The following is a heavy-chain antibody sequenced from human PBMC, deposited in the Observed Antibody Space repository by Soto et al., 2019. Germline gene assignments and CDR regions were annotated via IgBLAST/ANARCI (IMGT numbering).Heavy chain of an antibody. V-gene: IGHV1-69*01. CDR1: GGTFSSYA. J-gene: IGHJ5*02. Sequence: QVQLVQSGAEVKKPGSSVKVSCKASGGTFSSYAISWVRQAPGQGLEWMGGIIPIFGTANYAQKFQGRVTITADESTSTAYMELSSVRSEDTAVYYCVYCSGGSCYSNPWFDPWGQGTLVTVSS. CDR2: IIPIFGTA. D-gene: IGHD2-15*01. CDR3: VYCSGGSCYSNPWFDP.